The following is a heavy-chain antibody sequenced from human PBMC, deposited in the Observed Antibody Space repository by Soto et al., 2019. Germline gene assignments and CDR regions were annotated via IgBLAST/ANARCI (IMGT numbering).Heavy chain of an antibody. CDR2: IHPSGDT. CDR3: ARAGLGDGSDY. Sequence: SDTLSLTCAVDSGSFSTYYCSWTRQPPGKGLEWIGEIHPSGDTDYNPSLSNRVTISLDTSKNQFSLKLTSVTAADTAVYYCARAGLGDGSDYWGQGTLVTVSS. D-gene: IGHD1-26*01. V-gene: IGHV4-34*01. J-gene: IGHJ4*02. CDR1: SGSFSTYY.